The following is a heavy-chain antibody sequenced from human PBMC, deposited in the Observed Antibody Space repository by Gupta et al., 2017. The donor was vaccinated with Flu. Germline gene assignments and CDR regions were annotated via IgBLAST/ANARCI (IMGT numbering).Heavy chain of an antibody. CDR1: GFPFDNYW. J-gene: IGHJ4*02. CDR3: VRRYSSTADY. D-gene: IGHD2-2*01. V-gene: IGHV3-7*04. CDR2: IKEDGNEK. Sequence: DVYLVESGGDLIRPGGSRRLPCAALGFPFDNYWMGWVRQAPRRGLEWVANIKEDGNEKYYVDSVRGRFTISRDNAKKSVYLQMNSLRGEDTAVYYCVRRYSSTADYWGQGTLVTVSS.